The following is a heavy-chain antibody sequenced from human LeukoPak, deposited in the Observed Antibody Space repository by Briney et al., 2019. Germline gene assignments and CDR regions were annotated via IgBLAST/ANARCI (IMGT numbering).Heavy chain of an antibody. D-gene: IGHD2-2*01. CDR1: GSTFSSYA. CDR2: IRYDGSNK. Sequence: PGGSLRLSCAASGSTFSSYAMHWFRKAPAKGLEWVAFIRYDGSNKYYADSVKGRFTISRDNSKNTLYLQMNSLRAEDTAVYYCAKGRLSPFQHWGQGTLVTVSS. CDR3: AKGRLSPFQH. V-gene: IGHV3-30*02. J-gene: IGHJ1*01.